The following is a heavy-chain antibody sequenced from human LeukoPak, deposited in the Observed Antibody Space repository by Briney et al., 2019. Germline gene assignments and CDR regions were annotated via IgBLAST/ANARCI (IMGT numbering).Heavy chain of an antibody. CDR2: IRYDGSNK. J-gene: IGHJ4*02. D-gene: IGHD5-18*01. V-gene: IGHV3-30*02. CDR1: GFTFSSYD. Sequence: GGSLRLSCAASGFTFSSYDMHWVRQAPGKGLEWVAFIRYDGSNKYNADSVKGRFTISRDNSKNTLYLQMNSLRAEDTALYYCAKGSIGYSHGYTDYWGQGTLVTVSS. CDR3: AKGSIGYSHGYTDY.